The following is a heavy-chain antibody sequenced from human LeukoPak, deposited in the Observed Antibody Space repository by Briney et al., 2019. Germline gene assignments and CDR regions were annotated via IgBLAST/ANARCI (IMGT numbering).Heavy chain of an antibody. Sequence: SETLSLTCTVSGGSISYYYWSWLRQSPGKGLEWIGYIYYSGTTNYNPSLKSRVTISVDTSKNQFPLQLRSVTAADTAVYYCAREDPQTTVPEGMDVWGQGTTVTVSS. V-gene: IGHV4-59*01. CDR1: GGSISYYY. D-gene: IGHD4-17*01. CDR2: IYYSGTT. J-gene: IGHJ6*02. CDR3: AREDPQTTVPEGMDV.